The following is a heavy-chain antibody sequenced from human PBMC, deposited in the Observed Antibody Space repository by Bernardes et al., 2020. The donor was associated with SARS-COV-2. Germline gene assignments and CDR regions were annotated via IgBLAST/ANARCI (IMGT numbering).Heavy chain of an antibody. J-gene: IGHJ4*02. Sequence: SETLSLTCTVSGGSISSYYWSWIRQPPGKGLAWIGYIYYSGRTHYNPSLKSRVTISVDTSKNQFSLKLSSVTAADTAVYYCARSRDNWNYLSDYWGQGTLVTVSS. CDR1: GGSISSYY. V-gene: IGHV4-59*01. CDR2: IYYSGRT. CDR3: ARSRDNWNYLSDY. D-gene: IGHD1-7*01.